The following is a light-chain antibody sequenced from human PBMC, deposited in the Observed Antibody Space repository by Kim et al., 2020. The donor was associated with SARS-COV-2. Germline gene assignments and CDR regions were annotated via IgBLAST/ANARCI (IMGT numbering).Light chain of an antibody. CDR1: RGGSKIF. CDR2: CGS. J-gene: IGKJ5*01. Sequence: APPFWEARRGGSKIFLAWYQKEPGLAPGLLMYCGSSGAICIPEQFSRSPSGTDFTLTICELEPEDSGVYYCQQYGNSPPVIFGQGTRLEVK. CDR3: QQYGNSPPVI. V-gene: IGKV3D-20*01.